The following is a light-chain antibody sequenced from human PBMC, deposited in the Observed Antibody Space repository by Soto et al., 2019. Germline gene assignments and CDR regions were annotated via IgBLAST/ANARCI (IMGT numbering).Light chain of an antibody. CDR3: QQYGSSPRT. CDR2: GAS. J-gene: IGKJ1*01. CDR1: QTVTSNF. V-gene: IGKV3-20*01. Sequence: VLTQSPGTLSLSPGERATLSCRASQTVTSNFLAWYQEKPGQAPRLLIYGASSRATGIPDRFSGSGSGTDFTLTISRLEPEDFAVYYCQQYGSSPRTFGQGTKVEIK.